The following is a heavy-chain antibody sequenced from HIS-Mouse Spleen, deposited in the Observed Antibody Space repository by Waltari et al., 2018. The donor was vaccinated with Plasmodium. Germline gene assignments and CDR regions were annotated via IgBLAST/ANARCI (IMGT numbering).Heavy chain of an antibody. CDR3: ARDRRGYWYFDL. D-gene: IGHD5-12*01. CDR1: GFTFSSYW. CDR2: IKQDGSEK. Sequence: EVQLVESGGGLVQPGGSLRLSCAASGFTFSSYWMSWVGQAPGKGREWVAKIKQDGSEKYYVDSVKGRFTISRDNAKNSLYLQMNSLRAEDTAVYYCARDRRGYWYFDLWGRGTLVTVSS. V-gene: IGHV3-7*01. J-gene: IGHJ2*01.